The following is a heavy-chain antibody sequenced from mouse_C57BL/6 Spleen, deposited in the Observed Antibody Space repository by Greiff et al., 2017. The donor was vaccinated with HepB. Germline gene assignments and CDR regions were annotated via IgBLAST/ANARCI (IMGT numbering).Heavy chain of an antibody. Sequence: VQLQQPGAELVKPGASVKMSCKASGYTFTSYWITWVKQRPGQGLEWIGDIYPGSGSTNYNEKFKSKATLTVDTSSSTAYMQLSSLTSEDSAVYYCAREDGYGPLFDYWGQGTTLTVSS. CDR1: GYTFTSYW. D-gene: IGHD2-2*01. CDR3: AREDGYGPLFDY. CDR2: IYPGSGST. J-gene: IGHJ2*01. V-gene: IGHV1-55*01.